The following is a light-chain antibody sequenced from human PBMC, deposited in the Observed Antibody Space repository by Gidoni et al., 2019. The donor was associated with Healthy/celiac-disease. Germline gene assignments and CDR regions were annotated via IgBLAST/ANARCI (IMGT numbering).Light chain of an antibody. J-gene: IGLJ2*01. Sequence: QSALTQLAPVSGSPGQSITISCTGTSSDVGGYNYVSWYQQHPGKAPKLMIYEVSNRPSGVSNRFSGSKSGNTASLTIAALQAEDEADYYCSSYTSSSTLGVFGGGTKLTVL. CDR3: SSYTSSSTLGV. CDR2: EVS. V-gene: IGLV2-14*01. CDR1: SSDVGGYNY.